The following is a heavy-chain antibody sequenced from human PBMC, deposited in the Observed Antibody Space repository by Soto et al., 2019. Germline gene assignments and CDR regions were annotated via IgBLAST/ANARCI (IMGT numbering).Heavy chain of an antibody. J-gene: IGHJ3*02. CDR1: GGSISSYY. D-gene: IGHD5-12*01. CDR3: ARGRVEMATINAFDS. CDR2: IYYSGST. V-gene: IGHV4-59*01. Sequence: SETLSVTCTVSGGSISSYYWSWVRQPPGKGLEWIGYIYYSGSTNYNPSLKSRVTISEDTSKNQFSLKLSSVTAADTAVYYCARGRVEMATINAFDSWGQGTMVTVSS.